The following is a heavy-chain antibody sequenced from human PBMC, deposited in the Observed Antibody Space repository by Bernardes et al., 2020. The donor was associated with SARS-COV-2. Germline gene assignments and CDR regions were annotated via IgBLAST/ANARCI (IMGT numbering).Heavy chain of an antibody. D-gene: IGHD3-22*01. CDR1: GGSISSSSYY. CDR2: IYYSGST. CDR3: PRHPQPPHYYDSSGYGGNFVY. Sequence: SETLSLTCTVSGGSISSSSYYWGWIRQPKGKELEWIGSIYYSGSTYYNPSLKSRVTISVDTSKNQFSLKLSSVTAADTAVYYCPRHPQPPHYYDSSGYGGNFVYWGQGTLVTGSS. V-gene: IGHV4-39*01. J-gene: IGHJ4*02.